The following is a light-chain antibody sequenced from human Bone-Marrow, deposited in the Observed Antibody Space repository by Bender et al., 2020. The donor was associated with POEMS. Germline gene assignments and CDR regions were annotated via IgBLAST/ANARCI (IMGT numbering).Light chain of an antibody. CDR3: QVWGSSSDHPV. CDR1: NIGSKT. Sequence: SSVLTQSPSVSVAPGQTASIACGGDNIGSKTVHWYQQKPGQAPVVVIYFDRDQPSAVPERFSGSKSGDTAALTISRVEAGDEADYFCQVWGSSSDHPVFGGGTKLTVL. V-gene: IGLV3-21*04. CDR2: FDR. J-gene: IGLJ3*02.